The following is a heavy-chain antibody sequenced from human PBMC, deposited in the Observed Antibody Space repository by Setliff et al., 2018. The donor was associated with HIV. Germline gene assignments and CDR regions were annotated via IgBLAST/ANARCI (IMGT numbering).Heavy chain of an antibody. D-gene: IGHD4-17*01. Sequence: PSETLSLTCTVSGGSISNYYWSWIRQPAGKGLEWIGRIQTSGRTNNNPSLKSRVTMSVDTFRNQFSLRLTSVTAADTAVYFCAKVAGYGDYEEYDSWGQGTLVTVS. CDR1: GGSISNYY. CDR3: AKVAGYGDYEEYDS. J-gene: IGHJ4*02. V-gene: IGHV4-4*07. CDR2: IQTSGRT.